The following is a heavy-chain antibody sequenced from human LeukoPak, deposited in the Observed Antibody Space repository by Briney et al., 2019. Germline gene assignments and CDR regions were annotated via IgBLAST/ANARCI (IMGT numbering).Heavy chain of an antibody. CDR3: AKKGYYDGSGYYMYYFDH. CDR2: ISGSGGTA. V-gene: IGHV3-23*01. Sequence: GGSERLFCEASGFIFSDYNMNWVRQAPGKGLEWVSAISGSGGTAYYADSVKGRFTISRDNSKNTLYLQMNSLRAEDTAVYYCAKKGYYDGSGYYMYYFDHWGQGTLVTVSS. D-gene: IGHD3-22*01. J-gene: IGHJ4*02. CDR1: GFIFSDYN.